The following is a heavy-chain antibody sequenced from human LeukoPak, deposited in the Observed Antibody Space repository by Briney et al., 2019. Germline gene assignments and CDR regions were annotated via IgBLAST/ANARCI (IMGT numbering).Heavy chain of an antibody. CDR3: ARDSSGYYLSEYFQH. J-gene: IGHJ1*01. D-gene: IGHD3-22*01. V-gene: IGHV3-30-3*01. CDR2: ISYDGSNK. CDR1: GFTFSSYA. Sequence: GGSLRLSCAASGFTFSSYAMHWVRQAPGKGLEWVAVISYDGSNKYYADSVKGRFTISRDNSKNTLYLQINSLRAEDTAVYYCARDSSGYYLSEYFQHWGQGTLVTVSS.